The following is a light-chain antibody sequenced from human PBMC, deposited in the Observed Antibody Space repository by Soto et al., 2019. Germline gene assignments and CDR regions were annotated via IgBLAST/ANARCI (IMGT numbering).Light chain of an antibody. V-gene: IGLV2-14*01. J-gene: IGLJ2*01. CDR1: MRDVGCYNL. CDR3: SSFTSKSSLI. Sequence: QSALTQPASVSGSPGQSITISCAGTMRDVGCYNLVSWYQQHPGRAPQLILYEVRNRPSGISFRFSGSKSGNTASLTISGLQAEDEADYYCSSFTSKSSLIFGGGTKLTVL. CDR2: EVR.